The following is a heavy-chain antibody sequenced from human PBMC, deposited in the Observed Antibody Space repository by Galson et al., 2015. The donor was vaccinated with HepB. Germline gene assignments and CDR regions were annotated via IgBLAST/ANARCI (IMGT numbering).Heavy chain of an antibody. D-gene: IGHD1-26*01. J-gene: IGHJ3*02. CDR2: ISSSSSYI. CDR1: GFTFSSYS. Sequence: SLRLSCAASGFTFSSYSMNWVRQAPGKGLEWVSSISSSSSYIYYADSVKGRFTISRDNAKNSLYLQMNSLRAEDTAVYYCARVGLAILVAQGPGDAFDIWGQGTMVTVSS. CDR3: ARVGLAILVAQGPGDAFDI. V-gene: IGHV3-21*01.